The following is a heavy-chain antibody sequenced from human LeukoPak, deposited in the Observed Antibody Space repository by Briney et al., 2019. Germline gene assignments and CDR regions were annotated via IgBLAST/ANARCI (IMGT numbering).Heavy chain of an antibody. CDR3: ARVDYGDYQYFQH. CDR1: GFTVSSND. D-gene: IGHD4-17*01. V-gene: IGHV3-53*01. J-gene: IGHJ1*01. Sequence: GSLRLSCAASGFTVSSNDMSWVRQAPGKGLEWVSVIYSGGFTYYADSVKGRFTISRDNSKNTLYLQMNSLRAEDTAVYYCARVDYGDYQYFQHWGQGTLVTVSS. CDR2: IYSGGFT.